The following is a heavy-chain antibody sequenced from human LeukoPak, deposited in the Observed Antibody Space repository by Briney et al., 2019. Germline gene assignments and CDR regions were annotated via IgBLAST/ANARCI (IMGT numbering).Heavy chain of an antibody. Sequence: GGSLRLSCAASGFTFSSYGMHWVRQAPGKGQEWVAVIWYDGSNKYYADSVKGRFTISRDNSKNTLYLQMNSLRAEDTAVYYCARGRGGRPFDYWGQGTLVTVSS. V-gene: IGHV3-33*01. CDR1: GFTFSSYG. CDR3: ARGRGGRPFDY. CDR2: IWYDGSNK. D-gene: IGHD3-16*01. J-gene: IGHJ4*02.